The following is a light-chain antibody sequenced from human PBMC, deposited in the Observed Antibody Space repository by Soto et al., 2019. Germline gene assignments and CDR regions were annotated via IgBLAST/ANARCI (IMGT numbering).Light chain of an antibody. CDR2: AAS. CDR3: QKYNTAPLT. CDR1: QDISNY. J-gene: IGKJ4*01. Sequence: DIQMTQFPSSLSASIGDRVTISCRASQDISNYLAWYQQKSGKVPKLLIYAASTLQSGVPSRFTGSGSGTDFALTISSLQPEDVATYFCQKYNTAPLTFGGGTKVEI. V-gene: IGKV1-27*01.